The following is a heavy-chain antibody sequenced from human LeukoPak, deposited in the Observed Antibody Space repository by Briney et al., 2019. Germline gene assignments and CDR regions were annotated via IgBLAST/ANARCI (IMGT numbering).Heavy chain of an antibody. Sequence: SETLSLTCSVSGGSISNYFWTWIRQPPGKGLEWIGYIYSSGSTYYNPSLKSRATISVDTSKNRFSLKLSTVTAADTAVYYCARTRDYGANSEYFQHWGQGTLVTVSS. CDR2: IYSSGST. CDR3: ARTRDYGANSEYFQH. V-gene: IGHV4-59*12. J-gene: IGHJ1*01. CDR1: GGSISNYF. D-gene: IGHD4-23*01.